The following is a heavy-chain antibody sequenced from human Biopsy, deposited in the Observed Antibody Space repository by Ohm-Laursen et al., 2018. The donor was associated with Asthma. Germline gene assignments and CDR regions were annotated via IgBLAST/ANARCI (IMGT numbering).Heavy chain of an antibody. CDR2: VNTGNGDT. J-gene: IGHJ3*01. D-gene: IGHD3-9*01. CDR1: GYNFISFA. CDR3: ARTYYDFLTGQVKDVFGV. V-gene: IGHV1-3*04. Sequence: ASVTVSCKASGYNFISFAIHWVRQAPGQRLEWMGWVNTGNGDTKYSQKFQGRVTVTRDTSASTAYMELRSLRSEDTATYYCARTYYDFLTGQVKDVFGVWGQGTMVTVSS.